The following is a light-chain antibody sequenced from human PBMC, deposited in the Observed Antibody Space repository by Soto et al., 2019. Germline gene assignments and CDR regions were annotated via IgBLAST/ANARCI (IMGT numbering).Light chain of an antibody. CDR3: SSYAGSNNLV. CDR2: EVT. J-gene: IGLJ2*01. V-gene: IGLV2-8*01. CDR1: SNDVGDYNS. Sequence: QSALTQPPSASGSPGQSVTISCTGTSNDVGDYNSVSWYQQHPGKAPKLMIYEVTKRPSGVPDRFSGSKSGNTASLTVSGLQAEDEADYYCSSYAGSNNLVFGGGTKLTVL.